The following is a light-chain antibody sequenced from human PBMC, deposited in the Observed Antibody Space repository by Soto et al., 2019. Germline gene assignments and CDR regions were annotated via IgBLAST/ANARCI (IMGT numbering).Light chain of an antibody. CDR1: QSVLYSSNHKNY. J-gene: IGKJ2*03. V-gene: IGKV4-1*01. CDR3: HQYDTTPPHS. Sequence: DIVMTQSPDSLAVSLGERATINCKSSQSVLYSSNHKNYLAWYQHKLGQPPKLLIYWASTRESGVPDRFSGSGSVTDFTLTISSLQAEDVAVYYCHQYDTTPPHSFGQGTKLEI. CDR2: WAS.